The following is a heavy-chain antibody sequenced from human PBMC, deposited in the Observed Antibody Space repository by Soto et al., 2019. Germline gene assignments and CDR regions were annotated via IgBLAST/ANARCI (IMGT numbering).Heavy chain of an antibody. V-gene: IGHV3-21*01. Sequence: GGSLRLSCAASGFTFSSYSMNWVRQAPGKGLEWVSSISSSSSYIYYADSVKGRFTISRDNANNSLYLQMNSLRAADTAVYYCARERRDYVWGSYRSPRPAPFDYWGQGTLVTVSS. CDR2: ISSSSSYI. CDR1: GFTFSSYS. CDR3: ARERRDYVWGSYRSPRPAPFDY. J-gene: IGHJ4*02. D-gene: IGHD3-16*02.